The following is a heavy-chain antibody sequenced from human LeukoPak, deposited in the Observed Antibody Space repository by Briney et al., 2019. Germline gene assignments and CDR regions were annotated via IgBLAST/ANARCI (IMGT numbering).Heavy chain of an antibody. D-gene: IGHD6-19*01. CDR1: GGSISTYY. V-gene: IGHV4-59*01. CDR3: AHTSGWYDGYFDY. J-gene: IGHJ4*02. CDR2: IYYSGST. Sequence: SSETLSLTCTVSGGSISTYYWSWIRQPPGKGLEWIGYIYYSGSTNSNPSLKSRVTISVDTSENQFSLKLSSVTAADTAVYYCAHTSGWYDGYFDYWGQGTLVAVSS.